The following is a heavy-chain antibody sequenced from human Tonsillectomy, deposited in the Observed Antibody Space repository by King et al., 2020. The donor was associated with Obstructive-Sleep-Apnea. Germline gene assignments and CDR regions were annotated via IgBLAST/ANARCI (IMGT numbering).Heavy chain of an antibody. CDR2: INNSSDYI. V-gene: IGHV3-11*06. J-gene: IGHJ4*02. CDR3: TRCSKTAAVSDY. Sequence: VQLVESGGGLVKPGGSLRLSCAASGFTFSDYYMTWIRQAPGKGLEWVSYINNSSDYINYADSVKGRFTISRDNAKNSLYLQMNILRAEDTAIYYCTRCSKTAAVSDYWGQGTLVTVSS. CDR1: GFTFSDYY. D-gene: IGHD6-25*01.